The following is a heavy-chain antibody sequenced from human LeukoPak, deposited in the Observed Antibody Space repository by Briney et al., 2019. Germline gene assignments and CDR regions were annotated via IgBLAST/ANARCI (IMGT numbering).Heavy chain of an antibody. J-gene: IGHJ3*02. Sequence: SETLSLTCTVSGGSISSYHWSWIRQPAGKGLEWIGRLYTSGGTNYNPSLKSRVSMSVDTSKSQFSLELNPVTAADTAVYYCARSGSYANDAFHIWGQGTMVTVSS. CDR2: LYTSGGT. CDR3: ARSGSYANDAFHI. CDR1: GGSISSYH. D-gene: IGHD1-26*01. V-gene: IGHV4-4*07.